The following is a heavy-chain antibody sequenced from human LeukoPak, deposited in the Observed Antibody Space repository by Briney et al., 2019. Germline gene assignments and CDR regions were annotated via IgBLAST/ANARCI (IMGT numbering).Heavy chain of an antibody. CDR3: ASRDYYGSGTYYNPLHY. V-gene: IGHV3-23*01. Sequence: PGGSLSLSCAASGFTFSSCAMSWVRLAPGKGLEWVSAVSGSGSNTYYTDSVKGRFTISRDNSRNTLYLQMNSLRAEDTAVYYCASRDYYGSGTYYNPLHYWGQGTLVTVSS. CDR1: GFTFSSCA. CDR2: VSGSGSNT. D-gene: IGHD3-10*01. J-gene: IGHJ4*02.